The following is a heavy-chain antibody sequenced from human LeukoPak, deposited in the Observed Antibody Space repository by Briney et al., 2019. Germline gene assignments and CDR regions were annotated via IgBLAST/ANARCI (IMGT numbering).Heavy chain of an antibody. CDR2: IYHSGNA. CDR1: GGSISSGNW. D-gene: IGHD3-3*01. CDR3: ARGFAHYDFWSGKLSYYYYMDV. J-gene: IGHJ6*03. V-gene: IGHV4-4*02. Sequence: SETLSLTCAVSGGSISSGNWWSWVRQPPGKGLEWIGEIYHSGNANYNPSLKSRVTISVDKSKNQFSLKLTSVTAADTAVYYCARGFAHYDFWSGKLSYYYYMDVWGKGTTVTVSS.